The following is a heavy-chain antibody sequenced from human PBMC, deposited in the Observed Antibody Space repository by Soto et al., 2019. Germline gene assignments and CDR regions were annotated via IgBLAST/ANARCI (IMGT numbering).Heavy chain of an antibody. CDR2: ISYSGST. J-gene: IGHJ4*02. V-gene: IGHV4-31*03. CDR1: GGSVSSGAYY. D-gene: IGHD6-19*01. CDR3: ARRTVNIRTFYSGLKTHCFDY. Sequence: SETLSLTCTVSGGSVSSGAYYWSWIRQHPGKGLEWVGYISYSGSTYYNPSLKSRVTISVDTSKNQFSLKLKSVTAADTAIYYCARRTVNIRTFYSGLKTHCFDYWGQGAPVTVSS.